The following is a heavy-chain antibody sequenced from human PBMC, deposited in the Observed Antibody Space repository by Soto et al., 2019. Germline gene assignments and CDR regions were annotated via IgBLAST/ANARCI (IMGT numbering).Heavy chain of an antibody. J-gene: IGHJ4*02. CDR1: GGSFSGYY. CDR2: INHSGST. Sequence: QVQLQQWGAGLLKPSETLSLTCAVYGGSFSGYYWTWIRQPPGTGLEWIGEINHSGSTNYNPSLNXGVTISVDTSKNQFSLKLTSVTAADTAVYYCARDKITGLFAYWGQGTLVTVSS. D-gene: IGHD2-8*02. V-gene: IGHV4-34*01. CDR3: ARDKITGLFAY.